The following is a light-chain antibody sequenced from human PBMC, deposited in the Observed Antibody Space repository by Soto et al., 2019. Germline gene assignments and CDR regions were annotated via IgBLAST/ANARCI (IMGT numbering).Light chain of an antibody. CDR3: QAWDSGTVV. CDR2: HDT. CDR1: KLGDKY. J-gene: IGLJ2*01. V-gene: IGLV3-1*01. Sequence: SSELTQPRSVSVSPGQTASITCSGDKLGDKYASWYQQKPGQSPLMVISHDTKRPSGIPERFSGSNSGNTATLTISGTQAMDEADYYCQAWDSGTVVFGGGTKLTVL.